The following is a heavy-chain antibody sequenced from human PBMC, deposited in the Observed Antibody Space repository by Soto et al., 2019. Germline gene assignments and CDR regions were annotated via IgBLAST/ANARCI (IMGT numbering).Heavy chain of an antibody. CDR3: AGSPYYYYGMDV. CDR1: GGSISSYY. D-gene: IGHD6-13*01. V-gene: IGHV4-59*01. CDR2: IYYGGST. J-gene: IGHJ6*02. Sequence: SETLSLTCTVSGGSISSYYWNWIRQPPGKGLEWIGYIYYGGSTTYNPSLKSRVTISVDTSKNQFSLKLDSVTAADTAVYYCAGSPYYYYGMDVWGQGTSVTVSS.